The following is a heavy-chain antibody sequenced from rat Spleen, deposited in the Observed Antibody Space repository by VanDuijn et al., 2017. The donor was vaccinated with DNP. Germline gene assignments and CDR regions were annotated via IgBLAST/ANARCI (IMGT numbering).Heavy chain of an antibody. Sequence: VQLVELGGGLVQPGGSLKLSCVASGFTFSNYGMAWVRQAPTKGLEWVATIIYDGSRTYYRDSVKGRFTISRDNAKSTLYLQMDSLRSEDTATYYCTRYYDSFDYWGQGVMVTVSS. V-gene: IGHV5-29*01. J-gene: IGHJ2*01. CDR2: IIYDGSRT. D-gene: IGHD1-1*01. CDR1: GFTFSNYG. CDR3: TRYYDSFDY.